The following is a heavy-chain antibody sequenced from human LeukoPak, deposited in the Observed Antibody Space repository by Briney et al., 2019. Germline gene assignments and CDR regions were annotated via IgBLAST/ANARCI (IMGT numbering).Heavy chain of an antibody. CDR1: GGSFSGYY. V-gene: IGHV4-59*01. J-gene: IGHJ4*02. D-gene: IGHD6-19*01. CDR3: ARGSHYSSGTLT. CDR2: IYYSGST. Sequence: SETLSLTCAVYGGSFSGYYWSWIRQPPGKGLEWIGYIYYSGSTNYNPSLKSRVTISVDTSKNQFSLKLSSVTAADTAVYYCARGSHYSSGTLTWGQGTLVTVSS.